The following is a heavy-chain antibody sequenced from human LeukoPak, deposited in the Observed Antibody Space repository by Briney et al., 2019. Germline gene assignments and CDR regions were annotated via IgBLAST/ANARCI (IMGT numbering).Heavy chain of an antibody. CDR1: GGSFSGYY. CDR3: ARRKRGRDGRNGSFYYFDY. D-gene: IGHD5-24*01. V-gene: IGHV4-34*01. CDR2: INHSGST. J-gene: IGHJ4*02. Sequence: SETLSLTCAVYGGSFSGYYWSWIRQPPGKGLEWIGEINHSGSTNYNPSLKSRVTISVDTSKNQFSLKLSSVTAADTAVYYCARRKRGRDGRNGSFYYFDYWGQGTLVTVSS.